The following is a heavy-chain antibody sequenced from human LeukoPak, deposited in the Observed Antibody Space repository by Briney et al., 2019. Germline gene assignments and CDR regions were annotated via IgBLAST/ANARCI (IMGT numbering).Heavy chain of an antibody. Sequence: GGSLRLSCAASGFTFSSYSMNWVRQAPGKGLEWVSSISSSSSYIYYADSVKGRFTISRDNAKNSLYLQMNSLRAEDTAVCYCATYAGIAAAGTPDYWGQGTLVTVSS. J-gene: IGHJ4*02. CDR3: ATYAGIAAAGTPDY. CDR1: GFTFSSYS. CDR2: ISSSSSYI. V-gene: IGHV3-21*01. D-gene: IGHD6-13*01.